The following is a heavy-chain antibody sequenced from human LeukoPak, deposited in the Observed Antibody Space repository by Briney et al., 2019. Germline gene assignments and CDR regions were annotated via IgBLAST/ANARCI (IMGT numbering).Heavy chain of an antibody. CDR2: INPNSGGT. Sequence: ASVKVSCKASGYTFTSYGISWVRQAPGQGLEWMGWINPNSGGTNYAQKFQGRVTMTRDTSISTAYMELSRLRSDDTAVYYCARAPIAAQAFDPWGQGTLVTVSS. CDR3: ARAPIAAQAFDP. D-gene: IGHD6-6*01. V-gene: IGHV1-2*02. CDR1: GYTFTSYG. J-gene: IGHJ5*02.